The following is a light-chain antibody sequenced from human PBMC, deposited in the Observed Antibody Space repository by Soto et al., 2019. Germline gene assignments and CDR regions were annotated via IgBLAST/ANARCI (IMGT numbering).Light chain of an antibody. CDR1: QSISSW. Sequence: DIQMTQSPSTLSASVGDRVTITCRASQSISSWLAWYQQKVGKGPKLLIYDASSLESGVPSRFSGSGSGIEFTLTISSLQPDDFATYYCQQYNSDPYTFGQGTKLEIQ. CDR3: QQYNSDPYT. V-gene: IGKV1-5*01. J-gene: IGKJ2*01. CDR2: DAS.